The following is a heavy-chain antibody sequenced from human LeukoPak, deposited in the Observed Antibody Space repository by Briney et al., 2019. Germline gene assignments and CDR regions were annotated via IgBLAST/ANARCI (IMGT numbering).Heavy chain of an antibody. CDR2: IRYDGSNK. V-gene: IGHV3-30*02. J-gene: IGHJ6*03. CDR1: GFTFSSYS. Sequence: GGSLRLSCAASGFTFSSYSMNWVRQAPGKGLEWVAFIRYDGSNKYYADSVKGRFTISRDNSKNTLYLQMNSLRAEDTAVYYCAKAAAFYYYMDVWGKGTTVTVSS. D-gene: IGHD2-15*01. CDR3: AKAAAFYYYMDV.